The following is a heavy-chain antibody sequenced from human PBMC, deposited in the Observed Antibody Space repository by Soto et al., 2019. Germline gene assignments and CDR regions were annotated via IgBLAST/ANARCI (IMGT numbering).Heavy chain of an antibody. Sequence: XETLSLTCKVSGGSITSYRWSWIRQSAGKGLDWIGRINTSGNTHYNPSLKSRVTVSIDTSQNQFFLTVTSVTAADSAVYYCARESGDNWDYEAYWGQGTPVTVSS. V-gene: IGHV4-4*07. J-gene: IGHJ4*02. D-gene: IGHD1-7*01. CDR3: ARESGDNWDYEAY. CDR1: GGSITSYR. CDR2: INTSGNT.